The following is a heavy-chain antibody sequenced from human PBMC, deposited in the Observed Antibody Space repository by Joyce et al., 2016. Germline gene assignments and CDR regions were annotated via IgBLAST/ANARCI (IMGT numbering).Heavy chain of an antibody. CDR1: GFTFDDFG. J-gene: IGHJ5*02. Sequence: QVQLLESGGGVVQPGRSLRLSCAAAGFTFDDFGMHWVRQGPGKGLEWVELILYAGGDKYYADSVKGRFTVSRDNSQNTLYLHMDSLRPEDTAIYYCVKSLWGDDTGNSQSWGPGTLVTVSS. CDR2: ILYAGGDK. V-gene: IGHV3-30*18. D-gene: IGHD4-23*01. CDR3: VKSLWGDDTGNSQS.